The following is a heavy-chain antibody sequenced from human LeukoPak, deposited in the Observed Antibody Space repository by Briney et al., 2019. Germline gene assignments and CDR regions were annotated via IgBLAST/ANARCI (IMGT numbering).Heavy chain of an antibody. J-gene: IGHJ6*02. CDR3: ATWIGSGRFYGLDV. CDR2: ISSTASTI. CDR1: GFTFSDYY. D-gene: IGHD3-10*01. V-gene: IGHV3-11*01. Sequence: GGSLRLSCAASGFTFSDYYMSWIRQAPGKGLEWVSYISSTASTIYYADSVKGRFTISRDNAKKSLYLQMNSLRADDTAVYYCATWIGSGRFYGLDVWGQGTTVIVSS.